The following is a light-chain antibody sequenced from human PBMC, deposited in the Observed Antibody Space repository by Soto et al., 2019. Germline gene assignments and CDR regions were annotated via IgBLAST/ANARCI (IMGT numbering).Light chain of an antibody. CDR1: VLAKKY. J-gene: IGLJ2*01. CDR2: KDS. V-gene: IGLV3-27*01. CDR3: VDAADNIVV. Sequence: SYELTQPSSVSVSPGQTARITCSGVVLAKKYARWFQQKPGQAPVLVIYKDSERPSGIPERFSGSSSGTTVTLTISGAQVEDEVHYYCVDAADNIVVLGVGTKLTV.